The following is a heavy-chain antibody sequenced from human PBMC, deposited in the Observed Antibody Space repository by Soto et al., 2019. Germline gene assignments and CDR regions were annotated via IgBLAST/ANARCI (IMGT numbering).Heavy chain of an antibody. V-gene: IGHV3-33*06. Sequence: PGGSLRLSCAASGFTFSSYGMHWVRQAPGKGLEWVAVIWYDGSNKYYADSVKGRFTISGDNSKNTLYLQMNSLRAEDTAVYYCAKRPLSIITFGYWGQGTLVTVSS. D-gene: IGHD3-16*01. CDR2: IWYDGSNK. CDR3: AKRPLSIITFGY. J-gene: IGHJ4*02. CDR1: GFTFSSYG.